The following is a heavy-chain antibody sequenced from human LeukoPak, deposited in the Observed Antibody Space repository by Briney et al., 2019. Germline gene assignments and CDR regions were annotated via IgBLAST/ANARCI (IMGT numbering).Heavy chain of an antibody. V-gene: IGHV4-59*01. CDR3: ARGRGPNDY. Sequence: PETLSLTCTVSGGSISSYYWSWIRQPPGKGPEWIGYIYYSGSTNYNPSLKSRVTISVDTSKNQFSLKLTSVTAADTAVYSCARGRGPNDYWGQGTLVTVSS. J-gene: IGHJ4*02. CDR1: GGSISSYY. CDR2: IYYSGST. D-gene: IGHD3-10*01.